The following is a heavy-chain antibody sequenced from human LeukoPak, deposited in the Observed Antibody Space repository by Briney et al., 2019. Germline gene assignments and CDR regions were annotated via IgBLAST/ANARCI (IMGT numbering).Heavy chain of an antibody. J-gene: IGHJ4*02. V-gene: IGHV4-61*01. Sequence: SEILSLTCTVSGGSVSSGSYYWSWIRQPPGKGLEWIGYIYYSGSTNYNPSLKSRVTMSVDKSKNQFSLRLTSVAAADTAVYYCARLKFGSGSYRSNYFDYWGQGTLVTVSS. D-gene: IGHD3-10*01. CDR2: IYYSGST. CDR3: ARLKFGSGSYRSNYFDY. CDR1: GGSVSSGSYY.